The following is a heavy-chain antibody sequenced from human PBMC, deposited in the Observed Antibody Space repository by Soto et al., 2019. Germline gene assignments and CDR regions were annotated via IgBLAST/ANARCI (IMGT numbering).Heavy chain of an antibody. D-gene: IGHD5-18*01. CDR3: AKALRVADEGGYRNDYEVATYYFDY. CDR1: GFTFSSYG. V-gene: IGHV3-33*06. Sequence: GGSLRLSCAASGFTFSSYGMHWVRQAPGKGLEWVAVIWYDGSNKYYADSVKGRFTISRDNSKNTLYLQMNSLRVEDTAVYYCAKALRVADEGGYRNDYEVATYYFDYWGQGTLVTVSS. CDR2: IWYDGSNK. J-gene: IGHJ4*02.